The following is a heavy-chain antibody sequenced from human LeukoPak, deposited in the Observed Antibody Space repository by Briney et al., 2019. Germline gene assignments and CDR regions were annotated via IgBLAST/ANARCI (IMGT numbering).Heavy chain of an antibody. CDR2: LYYSGTT. CDR3: ARGREDDFWSGENHDAFGI. J-gene: IGHJ3*02. CDR1: GGSIRGTRYH. Sequence: PSETLSLTCIVSGGSIRGTRYHLGWIPQPPGEGLEWIGGLYYSGTTYYNPSVEGRVSISLDTSKNQFSLKLTSVTAADTAVYYCARGREDDFWSGENHDAFGIWGQGTMVTVSS. V-gene: IGHV4-39*07. D-gene: IGHD3-3*01.